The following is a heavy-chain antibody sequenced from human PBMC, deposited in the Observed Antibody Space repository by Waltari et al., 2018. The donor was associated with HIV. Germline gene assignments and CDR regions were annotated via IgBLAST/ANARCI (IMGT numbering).Heavy chain of an antibody. J-gene: IGHJ4*02. V-gene: IGHV4-34*01. CDR2: VNHSGST. CDR1: SESFSGNY. CDR3: ARMPILGYGSYTFDS. D-gene: IGHD6-13*01. Sequence: QVQLKQWGAGMLKPSETLSLTCSVYSESFSGNYWSWIRQPPGKGLGWIGEVNHSGSTNDNPSLKSRVTISVDTSKKQFSLRLTSVTAADTAIYYCARMPILGYGSYTFDSWGQGALVTVSS.